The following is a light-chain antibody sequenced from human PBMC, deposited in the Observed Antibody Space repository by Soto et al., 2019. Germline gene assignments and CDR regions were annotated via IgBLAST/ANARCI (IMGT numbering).Light chain of an antibody. CDR2: DSS. V-gene: IGKV3-11*01. CDR3: QQRSVWPLT. CDR1: QSVSSY. J-gene: IGKJ4*01. Sequence: EIVLTQFPATLSLSPGDGATLSWGASQSVSSYLAWYQQKRGQAPRLLIYDSSHRATGVPARFSGSGSGTDFSLIISSLEPEDFAVYYCQQRSVWPLTFGGGTKVDNK.